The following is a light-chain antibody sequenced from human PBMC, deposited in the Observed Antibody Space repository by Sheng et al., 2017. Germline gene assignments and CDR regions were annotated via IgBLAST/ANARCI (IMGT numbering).Light chain of an antibody. CDR3: LLSNSGQWGV. Sequence: QAVVTQEPSLTVSPGGTVTLTCGSSTGAVTSGHYPYWFQQKPGQAPRTLIYHTSNKHSWTPARFSGSLLGGKAALTLSGAQPEDEAEYYCLLSNSGQWGVFGGGTKLTVL. CDR2: HTS. J-gene: IGLJ2*01. V-gene: IGLV7-46*01. CDR1: TGAVTSGHY.